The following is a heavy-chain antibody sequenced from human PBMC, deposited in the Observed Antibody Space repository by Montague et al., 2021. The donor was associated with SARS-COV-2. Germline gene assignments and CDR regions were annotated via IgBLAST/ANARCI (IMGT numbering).Heavy chain of an antibody. CDR3: ARERQGNYFHYYGLDV. D-gene: IGHD1-1*01. CDR1: GGFFSDYY. V-gene: IGHV4-34*01. CDR2: INHSGST. Sequence: SETLSLTCAVYGGFFSDYYWSWIRQPPGKGLEWMGEINHSGSTGYNPSLKSRVTISVDTSKNQFSLRLTSVTAADTAVYYCARERQGNYFHYYGLDVWGQGTTVTVS. J-gene: IGHJ6*02.